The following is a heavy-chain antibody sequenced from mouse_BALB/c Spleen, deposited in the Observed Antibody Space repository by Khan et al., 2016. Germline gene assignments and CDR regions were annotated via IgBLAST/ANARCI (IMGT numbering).Heavy chain of an antibody. D-gene: IGHD1-1*01. V-gene: IGHV1-7*01. J-gene: IGHJ2*01. CDR3: ARNYLFDY. CDR1: GYTFTSYW. CDR2: INPSTGYT. Sequence: QVQLQQSGAELAKPGASVKMSCKASGYTFTSYWMHWVKQRPGQGLEWIGYINPSTGYTEYNQKFKDKATLTADKSSSTAYMQLSSLTSEEYAVYYCARNYLFDYWGQGTTLTVSS.